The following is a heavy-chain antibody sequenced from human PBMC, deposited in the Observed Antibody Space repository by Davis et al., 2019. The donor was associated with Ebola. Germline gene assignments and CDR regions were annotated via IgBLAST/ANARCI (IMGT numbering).Heavy chain of an antibody. CDR1: GYTFTSYG. CDR2: MNPDSGNT. V-gene: IGHV1-8*02. Sequence: AASVKVSCKASGYTFTSYGISWVRQAPGQGLEWMGWMNPDSGNTGYAQKFQGRVTMTRDTSITTAYMELSSLSSDDTAVYYCTRGIARRRSGSWFDPWGQGTLVTVSS. J-gene: IGHJ5*02. CDR3: TRGIARRRSGSWFDP. D-gene: IGHD2-15*01.